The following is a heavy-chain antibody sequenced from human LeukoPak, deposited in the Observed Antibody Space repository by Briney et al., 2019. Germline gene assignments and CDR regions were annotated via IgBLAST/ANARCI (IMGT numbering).Heavy chain of an antibody. J-gene: IGHJ6*03. Sequence: ETLSLTCTVSGGSISSYYWSWIRQPAGKGLEWIGRIYTSGSTNYNPSLKSRVTMSVDTSKNQFSLKLSSVTAADTAVYYCARTTEGYCRSISCYGFDYYYYMDVWGKGTTVTISS. CDR3: ARTTEGYCRSISCYGFDYYYYMDV. CDR2: IYTSGST. CDR1: GGSISSYY. D-gene: IGHD2-2*01. V-gene: IGHV4-4*07.